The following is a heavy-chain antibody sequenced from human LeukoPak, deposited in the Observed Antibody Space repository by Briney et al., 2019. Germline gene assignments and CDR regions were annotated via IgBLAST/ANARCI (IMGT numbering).Heavy chain of an antibody. D-gene: IGHD3-22*01. V-gene: IGHV3-23*01. CDR2: INGSGGST. CDR1: GFTFSSYA. CDR3: AKSRDSSGYYFGLYY. Sequence: GGSLRLSCAASGFTFSSYAMSWVRQAPGKGLEWVSAINGSGGSTYYADSVKGRFTISSDNSKNTLYLQMNSLRAEDTAVYYCAKSRDSSGYYFGLYYWGQGTLVTVSS. J-gene: IGHJ4*02.